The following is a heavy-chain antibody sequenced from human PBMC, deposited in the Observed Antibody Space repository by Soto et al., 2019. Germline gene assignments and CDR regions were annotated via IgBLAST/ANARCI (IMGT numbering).Heavy chain of an antibody. Sequence: PGGSLRLSCAASGFTFSSYSMNWVRQAPGKGLEWVSSISSSSSYIYYADSVKGRFTISRDNAKNSLYLQMSSLRAEDTAVYYCAREIGTTGRSDYWGQGTLVTVSS. V-gene: IGHV3-21*01. J-gene: IGHJ4*02. CDR2: ISSSSSYI. D-gene: IGHD1-1*01. CDR1: GFTFSSYS. CDR3: AREIGTTGRSDY.